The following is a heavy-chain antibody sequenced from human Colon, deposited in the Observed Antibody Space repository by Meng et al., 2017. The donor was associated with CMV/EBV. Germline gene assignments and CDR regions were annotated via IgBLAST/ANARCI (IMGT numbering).Heavy chain of an antibody. Sequence: GESLKISCAASGFTFSSYWMHWVRQAPGKGLEWVANIKQDGSEKYYVDSVRGRFSISRDNAKNSLYLQMNSLRAEDTAVYYCARDWEIYCTSTSCPILDSWGQGALVTVSS. J-gene: IGHJ4*02. CDR3: ARDWEIYCTSTSCPILDS. D-gene: IGHD2-2*01. V-gene: IGHV3-7*01. CDR1: GFTFSSYW. CDR2: IKQDGSEK.